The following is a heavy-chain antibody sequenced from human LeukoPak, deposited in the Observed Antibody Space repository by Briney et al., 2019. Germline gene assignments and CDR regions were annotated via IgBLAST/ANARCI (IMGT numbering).Heavy chain of an antibody. CDR3: ASDEKYDSSGYYHYYYYGMDV. D-gene: IGHD3-22*01. CDR2: IDPSDSYT. Sequence: GESLRISCNGSGCSLTRYWISWVRQMPGTGLEWMGRIDPSDSYTNYSPSFQGHVTISADKSISTAYLQWSSLKASDTAMYYCASDEKYDSSGYYHYYYYGMDVWGQGTTVTVSS. J-gene: IGHJ6*02. CDR1: GCSLTRYW. V-gene: IGHV5-10-1*01.